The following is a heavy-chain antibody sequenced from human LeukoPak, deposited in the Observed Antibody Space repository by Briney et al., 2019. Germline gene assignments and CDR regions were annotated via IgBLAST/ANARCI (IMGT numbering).Heavy chain of an antibody. Sequence: GGSRRLSCAASGFTFSSYSMNWVRQAPGKGLEWVSSISSSSSYIYYADSVKGRFTISRDNAKNSLYLQMNSLRAEDTAVYYCARDSNYYGSGSYDPDWFDPWGQGTLVTVSS. CDR1: GFTFSSYS. J-gene: IGHJ5*02. D-gene: IGHD3-10*01. CDR3: ARDSNYYGSGSYDPDWFDP. CDR2: ISSSSSYI. V-gene: IGHV3-21*01.